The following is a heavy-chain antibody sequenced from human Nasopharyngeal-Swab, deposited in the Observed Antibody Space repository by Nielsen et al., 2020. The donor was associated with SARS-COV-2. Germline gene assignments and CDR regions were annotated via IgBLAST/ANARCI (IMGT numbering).Heavy chain of an antibody. CDR2: ISYDGSNK. D-gene: IGHD6-13*01. V-gene: IGHV3-30*18. CDR3: AKEGGVGQQLVRYFDY. CDR1: GFTFSSYG. J-gene: IGHJ4*02. Sequence: GESLKISCAASGFTFSSYGMHWVRQAPGKGLEWVAVISYDGSNKYYADSVKGRFTISRDNYKNTLYLKMNSLRAEDTAVYYCAKEGGVGQQLVRYFDYWGQGTLVTVSS.